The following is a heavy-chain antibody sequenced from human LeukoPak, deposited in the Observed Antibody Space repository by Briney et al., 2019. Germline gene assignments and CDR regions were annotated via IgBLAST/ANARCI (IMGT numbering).Heavy chain of an antibody. CDR3: ARVQDTYYYDSSGYYPLDY. CDR2: ISAYNGNT. CDR1: GYTFTSYG. J-gene: IGHJ4*02. V-gene: IGHV1-18*01. D-gene: IGHD3-22*01. Sequence: ASVKVSCKASGYTFTSYGISWVRQAPGQGLEWMGWISAYNGNTNYAQKLQGRVTMTTDTSTSTAYIELRSLRSDDTAVYYCARVQDTYYYDSSGYYPLDYWGQGTLVTVSS.